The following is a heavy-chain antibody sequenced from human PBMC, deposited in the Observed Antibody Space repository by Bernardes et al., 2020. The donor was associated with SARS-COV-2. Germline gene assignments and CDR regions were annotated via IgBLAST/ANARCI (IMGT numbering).Heavy chain of an antibody. CDR1: GFTFHSYK. CDR2: ISSSGSHI. J-gene: IGHJ3*02. V-gene: IGHV3-21*01. D-gene: IGHD2-21*01. CDR3: ARDVSPFGHNSGDI. Sequence: VGSLIPSCAASGFTFHSYKMKWVRQAPGQGLEWVSSISSSGSHIFYADSVKGRFTISRDNGKDTVYLQMNSLRVDDTARYYCARDVSPFGHNSGDIWGPGTMVTVSS.